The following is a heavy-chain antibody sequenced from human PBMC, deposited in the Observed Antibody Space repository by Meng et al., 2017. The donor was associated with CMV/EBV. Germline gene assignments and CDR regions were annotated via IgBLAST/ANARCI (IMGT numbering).Heavy chain of an antibody. V-gene: IGHV3-49*04. D-gene: IGHD3-3*01. CDR2: IRSKAYGGTT. J-gene: IGHJ4*02. CDR1: GFTFGDYA. Sequence: GGSLRLSCTASGFTFGDYAMSWVRQAPGKGLEWVGFIRSKAYGGTTEYAASVKGRFTISRDDSKSIAYLQMNSLKTEDTAVYYCTRYYDFWSGYYGYWGQGTLVTVPQ. CDR3: TRYYDFWSGYYGY.